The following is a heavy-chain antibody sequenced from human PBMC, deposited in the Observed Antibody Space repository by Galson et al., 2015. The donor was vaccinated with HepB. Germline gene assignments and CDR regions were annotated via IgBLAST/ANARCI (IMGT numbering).Heavy chain of an antibody. J-gene: IGHJ3*02. V-gene: IGHV4-59*01. CDR2: IYYSGST. CDR1: GGSISSYY. D-gene: IGHD3-9*01. Sequence: ETLSLTCTVSGGSISSYYWSWIRQPPGKGLEWIGYIYYSGSTSYNPSLKSRVTISVDTSKNQFSLKLSSVTAADTAVYYCARDEGVLRYFDWSPGAFDIWGQGTMVTVSS. CDR3: ARDEGVLRYFDWSPGAFDI.